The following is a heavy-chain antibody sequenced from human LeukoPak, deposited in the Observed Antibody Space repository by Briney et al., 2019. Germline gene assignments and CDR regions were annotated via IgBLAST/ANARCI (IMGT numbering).Heavy chain of an antibody. D-gene: IGHD6-19*01. Sequence: PEGSLRLSCAASGFTFSSYAMHWVRQAPGKGLEWVAVISYDGSNKYYADSVKGRFTISRDNSKNTLYLQMNSLRAEDTAVYYCARDHGVAVAATHFGYWGQGTLVTVSS. CDR1: GFTFSSYA. J-gene: IGHJ4*02. V-gene: IGHV3-30*04. CDR3: ARDHGVAVAATHFGY. CDR2: ISYDGSNK.